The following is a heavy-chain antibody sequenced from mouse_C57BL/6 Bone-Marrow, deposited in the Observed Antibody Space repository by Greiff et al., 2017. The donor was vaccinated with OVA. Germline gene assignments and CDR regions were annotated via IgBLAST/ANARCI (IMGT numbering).Heavy chain of an antibody. J-gene: IGHJ2*01. V-gene: IGHV1-15*01. CDR1: GYTFTDYE. D-gene: IGHD3-2*02. CDR2: IDPETGGT. Sequence: VQLQQSGAELVRPGASVTLSCKASGYTFTDYEMHWVKQTPVHGLEWIGAIDPETGGTAYNQKFKGKAILTADKSSSTAYMELRSLTSEDSAVYYCTEGDSSGYLYFDYWGQGTTLTVSS. CDR3: TEGDSSGYLYFDY.